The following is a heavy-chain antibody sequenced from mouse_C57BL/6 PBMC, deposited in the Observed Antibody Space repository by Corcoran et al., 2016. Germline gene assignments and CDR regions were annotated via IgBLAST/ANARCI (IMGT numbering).Heavy chain of an antibody. CDR2: IYPGSGST. D-gene: IGHD2-4*01. CDR3: ASGYYDYRGDYAMDY. Sequence: QVQLQQPGAELVKPGASVKMSCKASGYTFTSYWIIWVKQRPGQGLEWIGDIYPGSGSTNYNEKFKSKATLTVDTSSSTAYMQLSSLTSEDSAVYYCASGYYDYRGDYAMDYWGQGTSVTVSS. CDR1: GYTFTSYW. V-gene: IGHV1-55*01. J-gene: IGHJ4*01.